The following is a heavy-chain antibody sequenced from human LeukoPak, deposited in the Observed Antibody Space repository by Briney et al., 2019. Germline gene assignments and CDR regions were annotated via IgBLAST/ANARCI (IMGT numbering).Heavy chain of an antibody. CDR2: INPNSGGT. CDR1: GYTFTGYY. CDR3: ASNPNYDILTGWVY. D-gene: IGHD3-9*01. J-gene: IGHJ4*02. V-gene: IGHV1-2*02. Sequence: ASVKVSCKASGYTFTGYYMHWVREAPGQGLEWMGWINPNSGGTNYAQKFQGRVTMTRDTSISTAYMELSRLRSDDTAVYYCASNPNYDILTGWVYWGQGTLVTVSS.